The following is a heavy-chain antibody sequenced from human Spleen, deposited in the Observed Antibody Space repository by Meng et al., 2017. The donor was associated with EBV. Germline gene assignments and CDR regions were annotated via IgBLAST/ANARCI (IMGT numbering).Heavy chain of an antibody. J-gene: IGHJ4*02. D-gene: IGHD3-9*01. CDR2: INPNTGGT. CDR1: GSTFTDYH. CDR3: ASDTLTGYYIDY. Sequence: QVHLCQSGEYVTKPGPSVKVSCKASGSTFTDYHIHCVRQAPGQGLEWMGRINPNTGGTNFAQKFQGRFTMTRDTSITTAYMELTRLTSDDTAFYYCASDTLTGYYIDYWGQGTLVTVSS. V-gene: IGHV1-2*06.